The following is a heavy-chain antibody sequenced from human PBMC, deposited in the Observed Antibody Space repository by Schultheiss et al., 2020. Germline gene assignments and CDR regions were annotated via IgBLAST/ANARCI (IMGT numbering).Heavy chain of an antibody. CDR1: GGSVSSGSYY. J-gene: IGHJ6*02. CDR3: ARDVDEYYYGSGSLSGGMDV. Sequence: SQTLSLTCTVSGGSVSSGSYYWSWIRQPPGKGLEWIVYIYYSGSTYYNPSLKSRVTISVDTSKNQFSLKLSSVTAADTAVYYCARDVDEYYYGSGSLSGGMDVWGQGTTGNVFS. V-gene: IGHV4-30-4*08. CDR2: IYYSGST. D-gene: IGHD3-10*01.